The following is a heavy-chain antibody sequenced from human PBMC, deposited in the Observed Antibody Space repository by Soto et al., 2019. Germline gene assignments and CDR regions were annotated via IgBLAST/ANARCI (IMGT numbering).Heavy chain of an antibody. J-gene: IGHJ4*02. CDR1: GFVFSDYA. Sequence: EVQLLDSGGGWVQPGGSLRLSCVASGFVFSDYAMSWVRQAPGKGLEWVSAISAGGSDTYYADSVKGRFTVSRVNSESTLYLQMNTLGAEDTAIYYCASFPIWCGSSSCYTEGFDSWGQGTLVTVSS. CDR2: ISAGGSDT. CDR3: ASFPIWCGSSSCYTEGFDS. V-gene: IGHV3-23*01. D-gene: IGHD2-2*01.